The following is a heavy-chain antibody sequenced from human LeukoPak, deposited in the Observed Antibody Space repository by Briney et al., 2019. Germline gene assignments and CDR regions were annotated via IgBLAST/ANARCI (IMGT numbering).Heavy chain of an antibody. CDR3: ARRDPNSEGSDLFDY. CDR1: GFTFSSYS. V-gene: IGHV3-21*01. Sequence: GGSLRLSCAASGFTFSSYSMNWVRQAPGKGLEWVSSISSSSSYIYYADSVKVRFTISRDNAKNSLYLQMKSLRAEDTAVYYCARRDPNSEGSDLFDYWGQGTLVTVSS. D-gene: IGHD2-21*02. CDR2: ISSSSSYI. J-gene: IGHJ4*02.